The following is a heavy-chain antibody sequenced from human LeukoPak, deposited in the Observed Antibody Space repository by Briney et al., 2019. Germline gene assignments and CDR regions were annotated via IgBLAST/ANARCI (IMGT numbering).Heavy chain of an antibody. CDR1: GGSITSYY. CDR2: IYYLGST. CDR3: ARHPSARVFFDY. V-gene: IGHV4-59*08. J-gene: IGHJ4*02. D-gene: IGHD3-3*01. Sequence: SGTLSLTCTVSGGSITSYYWSWIRQPPGKGLEWIGYIYYLGSTNYNPSLKSRVTISVDTSKNQFSLNLKSVTAADTAVYYCARHPSARVFFDYWGQGTLVTVSS.